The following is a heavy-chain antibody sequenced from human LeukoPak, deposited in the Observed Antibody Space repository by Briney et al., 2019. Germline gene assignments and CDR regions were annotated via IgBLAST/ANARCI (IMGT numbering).Heavy chain of an antibody. J-gene: IGHJ4*02. Sequence: GGSLRLSCAASGLTFSNHGMHWVRQAPGKGLEWVSVIYSGGSTYYAESVKGRFTISRDNSKNTLYLQMNSLRAGDTAVYYCARDVEYGGINYWGQGTLVTVSS. D-gene: IGHD4-23*01. CDR2: IYSGGST. CDR1: GLTFSNHG. CDR3: ARDVEYGGINY. V-gene: IGHV3-66*01.